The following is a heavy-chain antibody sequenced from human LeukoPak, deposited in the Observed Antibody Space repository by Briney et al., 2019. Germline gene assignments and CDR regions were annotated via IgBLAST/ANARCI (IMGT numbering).Heavy chain of an antibody. J-gene: IGHJ6*03. V-gene: IGHV1-2*02. CDR3: ARDLRCSSGWSASGMDV. Sequence: GASVKVSCKASGYTFTGYYMHWVRQAPGQGLEWMGWINPNSGGTNYAQKLQGRVSMTTDTSTSTAYMDLRSLRSDDTAVYYCARDLRCSSGWSASGMDVWGKGTTVTISS. CDR1: GYTFTGYY. CDR2: INPNSGGT. D-gene: IGHD6-19*01.